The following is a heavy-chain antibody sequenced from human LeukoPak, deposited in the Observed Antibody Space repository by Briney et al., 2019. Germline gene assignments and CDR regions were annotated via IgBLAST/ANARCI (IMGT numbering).Heavy chain of an antibody. V-gene: IGHV4-34*01. CDR2: INHSGST. D-gene: IGHD3-22*01. CDR1: GGSFSGYY. J-gene: IGHJ3*02. CDR3: ARRGWRRSSGYLDAFDI. Sequence: SETLSLTCAVYGGSFSGYYWSWIRQPPGKGLEWIGEINHSGSTNYNPSLKSRVTISVDTSKNQFSLKLNSVTAADTAVYYCARRGWRRSSGYLDAFDIWGQGTMVTVSS.